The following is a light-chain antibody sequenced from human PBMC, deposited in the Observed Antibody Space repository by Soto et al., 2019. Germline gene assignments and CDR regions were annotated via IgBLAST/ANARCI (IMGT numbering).Light chain of an antibody. CDR1: QSVESGY. CDR2: GAS. V-gene: IGKV3-20*01. CDR3: QQYHGSPEYS. Sequence: VLTQSPGTLSLSPGERATLSCRASQSVESGYFAWYQQKPGQAPSLLIYGASKRATGIPDRFSGSGSGTDFTLTISRVEPEDSAVYYCQQYHGSPEYSFGQGTKVEIK. J-gene: IGKJ2*01.